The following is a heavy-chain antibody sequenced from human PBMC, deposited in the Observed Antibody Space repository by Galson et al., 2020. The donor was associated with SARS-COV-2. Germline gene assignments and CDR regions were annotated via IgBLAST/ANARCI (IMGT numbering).Heavy chain of an antibody. CDR2: ISSSSSTI. CDR1: GFTFSSYS. V-gene: IGHV3-48*01. J-gene: IGHJ6*03. Sequence: GGSLRLSCAASGFTFSSYSMNWVRQAPGKGLEWASYISSSSSTIYYADSVKGRFTISRDNAKNSLYLQMNSLRAEDTAVYYCARAPDYYYYYMDVWGKGTTVTISS. CDR3: ARAPDYYYYYMDV.